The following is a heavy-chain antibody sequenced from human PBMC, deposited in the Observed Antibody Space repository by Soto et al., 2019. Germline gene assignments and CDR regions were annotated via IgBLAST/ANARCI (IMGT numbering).Heavy chain of an antibody. Sequence: QVQLVQSEGELKKPGASVKVSCKASGYMFDEYGVTWVRQAPGQGLEWMGWISADNRNTNYAQAFRGIFTMTTDASTSRSYMELSSLISDDTAIYYCARPVCDDTSKWLDPWGHGTLVTVSP. V-gene: IGHV1-18*01. CDR2: ISADNRNT. CDR3: ARPVCDDTSKWLDP. D-gene: IGHD3-16*01. J-gene: IGHJ5*02. CDR1: GYMFDEYG.